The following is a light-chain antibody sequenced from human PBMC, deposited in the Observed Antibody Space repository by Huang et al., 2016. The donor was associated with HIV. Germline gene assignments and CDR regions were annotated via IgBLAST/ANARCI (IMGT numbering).Light chain of an antibody. Sequence: EIKMTQSPATLSGTPGGRVTLSCMDSQNVRNNLAWYQQKTGHAPRLLIYDTSTRASGIPARFSGSGSWTEFTLTISGLQSDDCAIYYCQQYDKWPPGLTFGGGTKVEI. V-gene: IGKV3D-15*01. CDR2: DTS. CDR1: QNVRNN. CDR3: QQYDKWPPGLT. J-gene: IGKJ4*01.